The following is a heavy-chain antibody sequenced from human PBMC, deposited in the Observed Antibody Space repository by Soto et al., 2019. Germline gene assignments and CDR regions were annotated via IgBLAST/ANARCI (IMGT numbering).Heavy chain of an antibody. CDR2: IHYSGNT. CDR1: GGSFSGYY. Sequence: PSETLSLTCAVYGGSFSGYYWSWIRQPPGKGLEWIGYIHYSGNTNYNPSLKSRVTISVDTSKNQFSLKLSSVTAADTAVYYCATQEVGGSYVYTFDPWGQGTLVTVSS. J-gene: IGHJ5*02. V-gene: IGHV4-59*08. CDR3: ATQEVGGSYVYTFDP. D-gene: IGHD1-26*01.